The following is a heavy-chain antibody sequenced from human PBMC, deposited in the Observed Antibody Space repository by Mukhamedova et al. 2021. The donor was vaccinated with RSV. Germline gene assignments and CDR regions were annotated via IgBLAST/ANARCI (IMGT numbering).Heavy chain of an antibody. Sequence: SYSMNWVRQAPGKGLAWVSSISSSSSYIYYADSVKGGFTISSDNAKNSLPLQMNSLRAEDTAVDYCARHTSYSSRWYGRAGDYWG. CDR3: ARHTSYSSRWYGRAGDY. CDR1: SYS. J-gene: IGHJ4*01. V-gene: IGHV3-21*01. CDR2: ISSSSSYI. D-gene: IGHD6-13*01.